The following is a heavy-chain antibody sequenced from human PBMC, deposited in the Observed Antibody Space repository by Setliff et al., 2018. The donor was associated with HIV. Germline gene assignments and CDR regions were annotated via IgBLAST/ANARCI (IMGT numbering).Heavy chain of an antibody. CDR1: GFTFDDYG. CDR3: ARDTEMITTTDAFDI. CDR2: INWNGGST. Sequence: GGSLRLSCAASGFTFDDYGMSWVRQAPGKGLEWVSGINWNGGSTGYADSVKGRFTISRDNAKNTMYLEMNSLRAEDTAVYYCARDTEMITTTDAFDIWGPGTMVTVSS. J-gene: IGHJ3*02. D-gene: IGHD3-22*01. V-gene: IGHV3-20*04.